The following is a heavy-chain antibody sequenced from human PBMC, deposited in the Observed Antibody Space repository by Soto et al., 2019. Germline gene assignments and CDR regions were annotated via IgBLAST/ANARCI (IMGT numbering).Heavy chain of an antibody. J-gene: IGHJ6*02. Sequence: EVQLVESGGGLVKPGGSLRLSCAASGFTFSNAWMNWVRQAPGKGLEWVGRIKSKTDGGTTDYAAPVKGRFTISRDDSKNTLYLQMNSLKTEDTAVYYCTTGDAWFGQIYYYYYGMDVWGQGTTVTVSS. CDR3: TTGDAWFGQIYYYYYGMDV. CDR2: IKSKTDGGTT. CDR1: GFTFSNAW. V-gene: IGHV3-15*07. D-gene: IGHD3-10*01.